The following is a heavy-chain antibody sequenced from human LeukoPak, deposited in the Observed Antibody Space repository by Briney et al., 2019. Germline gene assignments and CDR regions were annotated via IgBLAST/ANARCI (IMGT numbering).Heavy chain of an antibody. V-gene: IGHV3-30*04. D-gene: IGHD3-22*01. CDR1: GFTSSSYA. CDR3: ARDSGYYDSSGYGSFDY. CDR2: ISYDGSNK. J-gene: IGHJ4*02. Sequence: GGSLRLSCAASGFTSSSYAMHWVRQAPGKGLEWVAVISYDGSNKCYADSVKGRFTISRDNSKNTLYLQMNSLRAEDTAVYYCARDSGYYDSSGYGSFDYWGQGTLVTVSS.